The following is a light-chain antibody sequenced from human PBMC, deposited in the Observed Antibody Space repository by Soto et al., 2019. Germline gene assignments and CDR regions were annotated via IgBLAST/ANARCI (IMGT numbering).Light chain of an antibody. J-gene: IGLJ1*01. CDR2: GNI. Sequence: QSVLTQPPSVSGAPGQRVTISCTGSSSNIGAGYDLHWYQQRPGTAPKLLIFGNINRPSGVPDRFSGSKSGTSASLAITGLQAEDEGDYYCQSYDSTRSARYVFGTGTKLTVL. CDR1: SSNIGAGYD. CDR3: QSYDSTRSARYV. V-gene: IGLV1-40*01.